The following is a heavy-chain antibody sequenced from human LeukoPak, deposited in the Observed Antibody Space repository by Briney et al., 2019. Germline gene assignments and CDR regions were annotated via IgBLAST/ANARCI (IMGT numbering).Heavy chain of an antibody. CDR1: GFTFSDHY. CDR3: VRDGGGMYCSGGSCYEY. J-gene: IGHJ4*02. V-gene: IGHV3-11*05. D-gene: IGHD2-15*01. CDR2: ISGSSSFT. Sequence: PGGSLRLSCAASGFTFSDHYMGWIRQAPGKGLEWLSYISGSSSFTDYADSVKGRFSISRDNAKNSLYLQMNSLSGEDTALYYCVRDGGGMYCSGGSCYEYWGQGTLVTVSS.